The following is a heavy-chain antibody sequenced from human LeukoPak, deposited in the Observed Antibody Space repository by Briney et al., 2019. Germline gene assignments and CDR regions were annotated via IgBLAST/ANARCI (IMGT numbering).Heavy chain of an antibody. V-gene: IGHV1-8*01. CDR1: GYTFTSYD. CDR3: ARDRAYYDILTH. D-gene: IGHD3-9*01. Sequence: ASVKVSCKASGYTFTSYDINWVRQATGQGLEWMGWMNPNSGNTGYAQKFQGRVTMTRNTSISTVYMELSSLRSEDTAVYYCARDRAYYDILTHWGQGTLVTVSS. J-gene: IGHJ4*02. CDR2: MNPNSGNT.